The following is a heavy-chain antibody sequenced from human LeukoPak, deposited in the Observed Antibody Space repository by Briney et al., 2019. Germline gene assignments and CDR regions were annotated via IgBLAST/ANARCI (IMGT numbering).Heavy chain of an antibody. CDR2: ISAYNGNT. CDR1: GYTFTSYG. D-gene: IGHD5-24*01. J-gene: IGHJ4*02. CDR3: ATWNGWLQILDY. Sequence: ASVKVSCKASGYTFTSYGISWVRQAPGQGLEWMGWISAYNGNTNYADKLQGRFTMTTDTSTSTAYMELRSLRSDDTAVYYCATWNGWLQILDYWGQGTLVTVSS. V-gene: IGHV1-18*01.